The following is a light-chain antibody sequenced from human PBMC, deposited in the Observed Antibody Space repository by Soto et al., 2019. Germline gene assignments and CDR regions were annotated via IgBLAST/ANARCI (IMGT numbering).Light chain of an antibody. V-gene: IGKV3-15*01. CDR3: QQYNNWPPWT. Sequence: IVFAQSPGTLSLSPGERATLSCRASQTVSSNYLAWYQQKPGQAPRLLIYAASTRATGIPARFSGSGSGTEFTLTISSLQSEDFAVYYCQQYNNWPPWTFGQGTKVDIK. J-gene: IGKJ1*01. CDR1: QTVSSN. CDR2: AAS.